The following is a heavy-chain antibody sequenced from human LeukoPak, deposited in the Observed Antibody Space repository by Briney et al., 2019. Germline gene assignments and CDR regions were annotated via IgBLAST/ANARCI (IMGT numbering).Heavy chain of an antibody. Sequence: GGSLRLSCAASGLTFSDYSMTWVRQAPGKGLFWVSGISAGGGSTYSADSVKGRFTISRDNSRNTLYLQMKSLRAEDTGVYYCAKDAAGPEDWGQGTLVTVSS. J-gene: IGHJ4*02. CDR1: GLTFSDYS. CDR2: ISAGGGST. V-gene: IGHV3-23*01. D-gene: IGHD6-13*01. CDR3: AKDAAGPED.